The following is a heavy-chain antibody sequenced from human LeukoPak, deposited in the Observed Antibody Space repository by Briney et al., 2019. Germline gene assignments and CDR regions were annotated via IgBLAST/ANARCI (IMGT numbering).Heavy chain of an antibody. V-gene: IGHV3-23*01. D-gene: IGHD5-12*01. CDR3: AKVPGYSGYAATDY. J-gene: IGHJ4*02. Sequence: PSETLSLTCGVSSGSISSGIWWSWVRQPPGKGLEWVSAISGSGGSTYYADSVKGRFTISRDNSKNTLYLQMNSLRAEDTAVYYCAKVPGYSGYAATDYWGQGTLVTVSS. CDR2: ISGSGGST. CDR1: SGSISSGI.